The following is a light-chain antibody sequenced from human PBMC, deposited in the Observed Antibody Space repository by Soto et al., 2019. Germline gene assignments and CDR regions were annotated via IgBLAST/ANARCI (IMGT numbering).Light chain of an antibody. CDR3: QQYRTSPPLT. Sequence: EIVLTQSPGTLSLSPGERATLSCRASQSVTYNYLAWYQQKPGQAPRLLIYAASNRVTGIPHRVSGSGTGTHFTLTISRLEPEDFAVYYCQQYRTSPPLTFGPGTKVDV. V-gene: IGKV3-20*01. CDR1: QSVTYNY. CDR2: AAS. J-gene: IGKJ3*01.